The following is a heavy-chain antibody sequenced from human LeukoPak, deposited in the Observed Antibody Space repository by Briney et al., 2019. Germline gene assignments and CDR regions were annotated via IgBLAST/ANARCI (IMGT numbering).Heavy chain of an antibody. D-gene: IGHD6-13*01. CDR2: IYHSGST. CDR1: GYSISSGYY. Sequence: SETLSLTCTVSGYSISSGYYWGWIRQPPGKGLEWIGSIYHSGSTYYNPSLKSRVTISVDTSKNQFSLKLSSVTAADTAVYYCARVPPDGGYSSSWYMTNWFDPWGQGTLVTVSS. J-gene: IGHJ5*02. V-gene: IGHV4-38-2*02. CDR3: ARVPPDGGYSSSWYMTNWFDP.